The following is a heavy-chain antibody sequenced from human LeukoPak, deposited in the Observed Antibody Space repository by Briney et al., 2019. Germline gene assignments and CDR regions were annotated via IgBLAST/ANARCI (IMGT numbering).Heavy chain of an antibody. J-gene: IGHJ3*02. V-gene: IGHV4-39*01. CDR1: GGSISSSSYY. CDR3: ARGRSNYYESSSAFDI. D-gene: IGHD3-22*01. Sequence: SETLSLTCTVSGGSISSSSYYWGWIRQPPGNGLEWIGSIYYSGSTYYNPSLKSRVTISVDTSQNQFSLKLSSVTAADTAVYYCARGRSNYYESSSAFDIWGQGTMVTVSS. CDR2: IYYSGST.